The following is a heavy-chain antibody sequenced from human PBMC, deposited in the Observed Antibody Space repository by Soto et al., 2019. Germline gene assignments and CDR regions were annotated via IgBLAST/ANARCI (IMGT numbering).Heavy chain of an antibody. D-gene: IGHD6-13*01. J-gene: IGHJ4*02. CDR3: ARSEALIAAAGLD. CDR1: GFTFSTYA. V-gene: IGHV3-30-3*01. Sequence: PGGSLRLSGAASGFTFSTYAMHWVRQAPGKGLEWVAVISYDGSNKYYADSVKGRFTISRDNSKNTLYLQMNSLRAEDTAVYYCARSEALIAAAGLDWGQGTLVTVSS. CDR2: ISYDGSNK.